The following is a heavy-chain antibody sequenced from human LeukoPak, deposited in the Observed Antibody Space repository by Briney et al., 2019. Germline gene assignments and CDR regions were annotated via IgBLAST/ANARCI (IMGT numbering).Heavy chain of an antibody. CDR1: GFTFSSYG. D-gene: IGHD6-13*01. CDR3: AKDSLAAAGKFDY. J-gene: IGHJ4*02. CDR2: ISYDGSNK. V-gene: IGHV3-30*18. Sequence: GGSLRLSCAASGFTFSSYGMHWVRQAPGKGLEWVAVISYDGSNKYYADSVKGRFTISRDNSKNTLYLQMNSLRAEGTAVYYCAKDSLAAAGKFDYWGQGTLVTVSS.